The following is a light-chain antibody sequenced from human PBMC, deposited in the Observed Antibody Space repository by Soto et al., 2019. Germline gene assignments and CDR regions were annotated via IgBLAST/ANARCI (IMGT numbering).Light chain of an antibody. CDR2: EVT. CDR1: HSDVCGYDF. J-gene: IGLJ1*01. Sequence: QSALTQPASVSGSPGQSITSSRTGTHSDVCGYDFVSWYRQYPGHAPKILIYEVTHRPSGVPDSFSGSKSGNTASLSISGLQGDDEGDYDCSSYTISRSPVFCPGTELTV. CDR3: SSYTISRSPV. V-gene: IGLV2-14*01.